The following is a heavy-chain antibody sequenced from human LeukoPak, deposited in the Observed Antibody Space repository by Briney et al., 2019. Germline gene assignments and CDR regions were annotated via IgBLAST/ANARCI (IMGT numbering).Heavy chain of an antibody. CDR3: ARVALEWLLYDYDFDI. V-gene: IGHV1-2*06. Sequence: ASVKVSCKASGYTFTGYYMHWVRQAPGQGLEWMGRINPNSGGTNYAQKFQGRVTMTRDTSISTAYMELSRLRADYTAVYYWARVALEWLLYDYDFDIWGQGTMVTVSS. J-gene: IGHJ3*02. CDR2: INPNSGGT. D-gene: IGHD3-3*01. CDR1: GYTFTGYY.